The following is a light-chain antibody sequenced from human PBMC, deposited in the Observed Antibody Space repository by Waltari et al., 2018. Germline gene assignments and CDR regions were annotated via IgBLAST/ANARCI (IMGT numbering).Light chain of an antibody. Sequence: QSALTQPASVSGSPGQSITISCSGVGSAVGASDSVSWHQHHPGQAPQVIISDVTNRPSGVSVRSSASKSANTASLTISRLQPEDEADYYCSSQTLDGLVLFGGGTRLTVL. CDR2: DVT. J-gene: IGLJ2*01. CDR3: SSQTLDGLVL. V-gene: IGLV2-14*03. CDR1: GSAVGASDS.